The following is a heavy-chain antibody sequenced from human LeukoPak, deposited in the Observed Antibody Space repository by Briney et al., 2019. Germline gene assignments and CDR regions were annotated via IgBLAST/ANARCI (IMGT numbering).Heavy chain of an antibody. Sequence: PGGSLRLSCAASGFTFSSYSMNWVRQAPGKGLEWVSSISSSSSYIYYADSVKGRFTISRDDARNSLFLQMNSLRAEDTAVYYCARDSMREEGDFDYWGQGTLVTVSS. V-gene: IGHV3-21*01. CDR1: GFTFSSYS. CDR2: ISSSSSYI. J-gene: IGHJ4*02. CDR3: ARDSMREEGDFDY. D-gene: IGHD2/OR15-2a*01.